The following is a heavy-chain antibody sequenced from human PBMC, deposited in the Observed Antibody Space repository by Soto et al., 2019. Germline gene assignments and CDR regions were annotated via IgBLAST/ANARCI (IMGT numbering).Heavy chain of an antibody. V-gene: IGHV4-59*13. D-gene: IGHD6-19*01. CDR3: ARRLFGSGCTLDS. Sequence: SETLSLTCDVSGASITTYYWSWIRQAPGKGLEWIGNVYHTGSTDYNSSLRSRVTISVDTSKNQFSLNMNSVTAADTAVYYCARRLFGSGCTLDSWGQGALVTVSS. J-gene: IGHJ4*02. CDR2: VYHTGST. CDR1: GASITTYY.